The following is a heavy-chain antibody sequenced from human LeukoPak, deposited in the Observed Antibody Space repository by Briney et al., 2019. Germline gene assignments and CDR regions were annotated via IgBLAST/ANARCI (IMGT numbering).Heavy chain of an antibody. V-gene: IGHV4-39*07. Sequence: SETLTLTCTVSGGSISSSSYYWGWIRQPPGKGLEWIGSIYYSGSTYYNPSLKSRVTISVDTSKNQFSLKLSSVTAADTAVYYCARGRNSYDSGWDYWGQGTLVTVSS. CDR2: IYYSGST. CDR3: ARGRNSYDSGWDY. J-gene: IGHJ4*02. D-gene: IGHD3-3*01. CDR1: GGSISSSSYY.